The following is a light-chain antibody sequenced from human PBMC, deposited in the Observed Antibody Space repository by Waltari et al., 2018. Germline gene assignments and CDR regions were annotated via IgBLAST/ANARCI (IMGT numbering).Light chain of an antibody. V-gene: IGKV3-15*01. CDR1: QSVSSN. J-gene: IGKJ5*01. Sequence: EIVMTQSPATLSVSPGERATLSCRASQSVSSNLAWYQPKPGQAPRPLIYGASTRATGIPARFSGSGSGTEFTLTISSLQSEDFAVYYCQQYNNWLPITFGQGTRLEIK. CDR3: QQYNNWLPIT. CDR2: GAS.